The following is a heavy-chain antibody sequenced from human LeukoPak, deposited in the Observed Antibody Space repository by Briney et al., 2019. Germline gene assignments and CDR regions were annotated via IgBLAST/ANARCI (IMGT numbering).Heavy chain of an antibody. CDR1: GFTFSSYE. CDR2: ISSSGSTI. Sequence: PGGSLRLSCAASGFTFSSYEMNWVRQAPGKGLEWVSYISSSGSTIYYADSVKGRFTISRDNAKNSLYLQMNSLRAEDTAVYYCASAMKYRVYSSTGGNYWGQGTLVTVSS. J-gene: IGHJ4*02. D-gene: IGHD6-13*01. V-gene: IGHV3-48*03. CDR3: ASAMKYRVYSSTGGNY.